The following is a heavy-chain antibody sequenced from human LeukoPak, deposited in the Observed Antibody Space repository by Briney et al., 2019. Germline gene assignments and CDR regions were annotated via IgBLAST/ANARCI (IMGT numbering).Heavy chain of an antibody. V-gene: IGHV3-30-3*01. D-gene: IGHD6-13*01. CDR2: ISYDGSNK. CDR3: ARVPLYSSSCLDY. CDR1: GFSFSSYA. J-gene: IGHJ4*02. Sequence: GRSLRLSCAAAGFSFSSYAVHWVRQAAGKGLEWVAVISYDGSNKYYADSVKGRFTISRDNSKNTLYLQMNSLRAEDTAVYYCARVPLYSSSCLDYWGQGTLVTVSS.